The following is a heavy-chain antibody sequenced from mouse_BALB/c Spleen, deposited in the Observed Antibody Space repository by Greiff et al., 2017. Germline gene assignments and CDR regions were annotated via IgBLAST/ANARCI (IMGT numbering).Heavy chain of an antibody. D-gene: IGHD1-1*01. V-gene: IGHV1-14*01. CDR1: GYTFTSYV. Sequence: LVESGPELVKPGASVKMSCKASGYTFTSYVMHWVKQKPGQGLEWIGYINPYNDGTKYNEKFKGKATLTSDKSSSTAYMELSSLTSEDSAVYYCARYYGGNAMDYWGQGTSVTVSS. CDR2: INPYNDGT. CDR3: ARYYGGNAMDY. J-gene: IGHJ4*01.